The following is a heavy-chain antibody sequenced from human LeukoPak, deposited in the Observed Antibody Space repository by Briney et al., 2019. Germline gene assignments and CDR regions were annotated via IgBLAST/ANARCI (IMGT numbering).Heavy chain of an antibody. CDR1: GGSFSGYY. J-gene: IGHJ4*02. CDR3: ARAWATVTAFDY. Sequence: SETLSLTCAVYGGSFSGYYWSWIRQPPGKGLEWIGEINHSGSTNYNPSLKSRVTISVDTSKNQFSLKLSSVTAADTAVYYCARAWATVTAFDYWGQGTLVTVSS. D-gene: IGHD4-17*01. CDR2: INHSGST. V-gene: IGHV4-34*01.